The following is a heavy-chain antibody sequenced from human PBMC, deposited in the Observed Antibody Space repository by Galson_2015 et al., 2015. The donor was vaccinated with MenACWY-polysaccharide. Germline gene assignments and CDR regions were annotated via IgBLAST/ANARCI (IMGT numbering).Heavy chain of an antibody. J-gene: IGHJ3*02. CDR3: ARQGAVSALSFDI. D-gene: IGHD3-16*01. CDR2: IYYSGTT. Sequence: TLSLTCTVSGGSISSGDSYWSWIRQPPGKGLEWVGYIYYSGTTYYNPSLKSRVTILIDTSKNHFSLKLSSVTAADTAVYYCARQGAVSALSFDIWGQGTMVTVSS. CDR1: GGSISSGDSY. V-gene: IGHV4-30-4*01.